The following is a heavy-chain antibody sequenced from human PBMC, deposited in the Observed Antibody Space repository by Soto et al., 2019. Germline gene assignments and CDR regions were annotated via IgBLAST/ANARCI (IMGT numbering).Heavy chain of an antibody. Sequence: ASVTVSCKASGYTFTSYAMHWVRQAPGQRLEWMGWINAGNGNTKYSQKFQGRVTITRDTSASTAYMELSSLRSEDTAVYYCARGPYYYGSGSYYSGLYYYMDVWGKGTTVTVSS. D-gene: IGHD3-10*01. J-gene: IGHJ6*03. CDR1: GYTFTSYA. CDR2: INAGNGNT. V-gene: IGHV1-3*01. CDR3: ARGPYYYGSGSYYSGLYYYMDV.